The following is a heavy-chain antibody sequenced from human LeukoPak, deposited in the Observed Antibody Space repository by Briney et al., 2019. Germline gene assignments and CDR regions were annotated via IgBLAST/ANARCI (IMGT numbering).Heavy chain of an antibody. V-gene: IGHV4-61*02. CDR3: ARAHSGVNTTMTPHYYYYYIDV. Sequence: SETLSLTCTVSGGSISSGSYYWSWIRQPAGKGLEWIGRIYTSGSTNYNPSLESRVTISIDTSKNQFSLKLSSVTAADTAMYYCARAHSGVNTTMTPHYYYYYIDVWGKGTTVTISS. D-gene: IGHD5-18*01. CDR2: IYTSGST. CDR1: GGSISSGSYY. J-gene: IGHJ6*03.